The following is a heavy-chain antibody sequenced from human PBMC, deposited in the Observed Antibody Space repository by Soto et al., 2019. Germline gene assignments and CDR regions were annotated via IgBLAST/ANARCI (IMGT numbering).Heavy chain of an antibody. V-gene: IGHV5-51*01. CDR1: GYNFVSYW. D-gene: IGHD6-6*01. CDR3: ARSLYRSSSRDAFDV. J-gene: IGHJ3*01. Sequence: GASLKISCKASGYNFVSYWIAWVRHMPGKGLEWMGIIYPDDSDVRYSPSFQGQVTFSADKSLTTAYLQWSSLKASDTAIYYCARSLYRSSSRDAFDVWGQGTLVTVSS. CDR2: IYPDDSDV.